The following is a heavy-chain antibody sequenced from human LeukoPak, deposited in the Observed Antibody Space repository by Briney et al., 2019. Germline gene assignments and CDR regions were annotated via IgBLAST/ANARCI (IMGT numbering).Heavy chain of an antibody. CDR2: IYYSGST. J-gene: IGHJ6*03. Sequence: SETLSLTCTVSGGSISSYYWSWIRQPPGKGLEWIGYIYYSGSTNCNPSLKSRVTISVDTSKNQFSLKLSSVTAADTAVYYCARRRGGSSSWAYYYMDVWGKGTTVTISS. CDR1: GGSISSYY. CDR3: ARRRGGSSSWAYYYMDV. V-gene: IGHV4-59*12. D-gene: IGHD6-13*01.